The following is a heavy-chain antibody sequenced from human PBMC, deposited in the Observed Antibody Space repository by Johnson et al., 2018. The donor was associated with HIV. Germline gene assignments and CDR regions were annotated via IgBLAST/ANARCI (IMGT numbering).Heavy chain of an antibody. CDR3: ARVRPKGSFDI. CDR2: ISSSGNTM. D-gene: IGHD1-1*01. Sequence: QEQLVESGGGLVNPGGSLRLSCAASGFTFSDYYMSWIRQAPGKGLEWVSYISSSGNTMSYADSVKGRFTISRDNAKNSLYLQMNSLRAEDTAVYYCARVRPKGSFDIWGQGTMVTVSS. J-gene: IGHJ3*02. CDR1: GFTFSDYY. V-gene: IGHV3-11*04.